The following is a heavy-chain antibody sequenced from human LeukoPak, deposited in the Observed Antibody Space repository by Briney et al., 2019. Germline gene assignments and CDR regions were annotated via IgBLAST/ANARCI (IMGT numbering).Heavy chain of an antibody. CDR3: ARGIAAAATSLDY. V-gene: IGHV1-69*04. J-gene: IGHJ4*02. D-gene: IGHD6-13*01. CDR1: GGTFSSYA. Sequence: ASVKVSCKASGGTFSSYAISWVRQAPGQGLEWMGRIIPILGIANYAQKFQGRVTITADKSTSTAYMELSSLRSEDTAVYYCARGIAAAATSLDYWGQGTPVTVSS. CDR2: IIPILGIA.